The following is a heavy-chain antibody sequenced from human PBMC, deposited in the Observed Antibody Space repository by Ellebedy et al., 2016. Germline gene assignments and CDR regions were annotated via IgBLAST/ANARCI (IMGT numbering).Heavy chain of an antibody. V-gene: IGHV3-53*01. CDR3: VSRRSNSFDL. Sequence: GGSLRLXXTVSRFIVNNNYMTWVRQAPGKGLERVSLTSNDDNTYYADSVKGRFTISRGSSRNTLFLQMNSLRAEDTAVYYCVSRRSNSFDLWGQGTTVTVSS. D-gene: IGHD6-13*01. CDR2: TSNDDNT. CDR1: RFIVNNNY. J-gene: IGHJ3*01.